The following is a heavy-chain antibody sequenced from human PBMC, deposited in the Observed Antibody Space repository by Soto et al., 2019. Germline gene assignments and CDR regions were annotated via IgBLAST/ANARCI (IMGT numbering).Heavy chain of an antibody. J-gene: IGHJ6*02. D-gene: IGHD2-8*02. Sequence: SETLSLTCTVSGGSISSGGYYWSWIRQHPGKGLEWIGYIYYSGSTYYNPSLKSRVTISVDTSKNQFSLKLSSVTAADTAVYYCAREKYWAVSYYYYGMDVWGQGTTVTVSS. CDR1: GGSISSGGYY. CDR2: IYYSGST. V-gene: IGHV4-31*03. CDR3: AREKYWAVSYYYYGMDV.